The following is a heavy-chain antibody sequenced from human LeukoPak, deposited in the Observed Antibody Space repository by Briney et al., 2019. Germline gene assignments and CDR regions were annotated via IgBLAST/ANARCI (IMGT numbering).Heavy chain of an antibody. D-gene: IGHD4-17*01. Sequence: RGSLRLSCAASGFSFSSYEMNWVRQAPGLGLEWVAAISGSGGSTYYADSVKGRFTISRDNSKNTLYLQMNSLRAEDTAVYYCAKVRMTTVTTRYFDYWGQGTLVTVSS. CDR3: AKVRMTTVTTRYFDY. CDR2: ISGSGGST. V-gene: IGHV3-23*01. CDR1: GFSFSSYE. J-gene: IGHJ4*02.